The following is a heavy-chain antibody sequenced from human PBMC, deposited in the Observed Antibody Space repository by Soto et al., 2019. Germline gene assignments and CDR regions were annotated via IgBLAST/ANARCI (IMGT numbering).Heavy chain of an antibody. Sequence: ASVKVSCKASGYTFTSYAMHWVRQAPGQRLEWMGWINAGNGNTKYSQKFQGRVTITRDTSASTAYTELSSLRSEDTAVYYCAREARPRADLGYWGQGTLVTVSS. CDR3: AREARPRADLGY. CDR2: INAGNGNT. D-gene: IGHD7-27*01. J-gene: IGHJ4*02. CDR1: GYTFTSYA. V-gene: IGHV1-3*01.